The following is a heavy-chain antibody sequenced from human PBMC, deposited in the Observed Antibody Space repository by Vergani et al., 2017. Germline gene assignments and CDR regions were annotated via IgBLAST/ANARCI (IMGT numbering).Heavy chain of an antibody. Sequence: QLQLVQSGGGVVQPGGSLRLSCAVSGFTFSNYGMHWVRQAPGRGLEWVSMTWYEGNNNYYADSVKGRFTISKDISKNTLYLQMNSLRGDDTAVYYCMQAITDHWGQGTLVTVSS. V-gene: IGHV3-33*01. CDR2: TWYEGNNN. CDR1: GFTFSNYG. CDR3: MQAITDH. J-gene: IGHJ4*02.